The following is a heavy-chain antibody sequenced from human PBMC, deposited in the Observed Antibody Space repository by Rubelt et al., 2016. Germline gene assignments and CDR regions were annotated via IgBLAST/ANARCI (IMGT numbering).Heavy chain of an antibody. J-gene: IGHJ4*02. Sequence: QLQLQESGPGLVKPSETLSLNCSVSGDSITSSSSYWGWIRQPPGKGLEWIGTVYYSGRTYYNPSLKGRVTISVDTSKNQVSLKVYSGTAADTAFYYGARDILGYGTIDYWGQGTLVTVSS. CDR2: VYYSGRT. D-gene: IGHD5-18*01. V-gene: IGHV4-39*07. CDR3: ARDILGYGTIDY. CDR1: GDSITSSSSY.